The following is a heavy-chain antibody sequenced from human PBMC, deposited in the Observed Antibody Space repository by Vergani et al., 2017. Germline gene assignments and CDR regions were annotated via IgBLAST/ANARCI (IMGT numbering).Heavy chain of an antibody. V-gene: IGHV4-59*05. CDR3: ARHLAYCGGDCYPYYYGMDV. D-gene: IGHD2-21*02. CDR1: GFTFSSYSMN. J-gene: IGHJ6*02. Sequence: VQLVESGGGLVQPGGSLRLSCAASGFTFSSYSMNWVRQAPGKGLEWIGSIYYSGSTYYNPSLKSRVTISVDTSKNQFSLKLSSVTAADTAVYYCARHLAYCGGDCYPYYYGMDVWGQGTTVTVSS. CDR2: IYYSGST.